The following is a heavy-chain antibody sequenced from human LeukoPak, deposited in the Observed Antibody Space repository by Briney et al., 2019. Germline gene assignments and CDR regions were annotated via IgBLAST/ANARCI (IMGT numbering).Heavy chain of an antibody. V-gene: IGHV1-2*02. D-gene: IGHD3-22*01. J-gene: IGHJ4*02. CDR2: MNPNSGDT. CDR3: ARVSLEYYYDSSGYGY. CDR1: GYSFTAYY. Sequence: ASVKVSCKTSGYSFTAYYIHWVRQAPGQGLEWMGWMNPNSGDTNYVQKFQGRVTMTRDTSISTAYMELSRLRSDDTAVYYCARVSLEYYYDSSGYGYWGQGTLVTVSS.